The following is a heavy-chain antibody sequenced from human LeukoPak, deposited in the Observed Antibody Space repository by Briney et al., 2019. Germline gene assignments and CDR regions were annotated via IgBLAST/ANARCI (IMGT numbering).Heavy chain of an antibody. CDR1: GGTFSSYA. D-gene: IGHD2-2*02. CDR2: IIPIFGIA. J-gene: IGHJ6*02. CDR3: ARDRDCSSTSCYTRYIQEGADYYYYGMDV. Sequence: SVKVSCKASGGTFSSYAISWVRQAPGQGLEWMGRIIPIFGIANYAQKFQGRVTITADKSTSTAYMELSSLRSEDTAVYYCARDRDCSSTSCYTRYIQEGADYYYYGMDVWGQGTTVTVSS. V-gene: IGHV1-69*04.